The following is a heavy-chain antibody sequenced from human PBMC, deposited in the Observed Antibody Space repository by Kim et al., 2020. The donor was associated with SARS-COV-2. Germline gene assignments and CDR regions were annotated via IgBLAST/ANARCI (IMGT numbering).Heavy chain of an antibody. V-gene: IGHV4-30-4*01. CDR2: IYYSGST. CDR1: GGSISSGDYY. J-gene: IGHJ6*02. CDR3: ARGGGAPYYYYYGMDV. D-gene: IGHD3-10*01. Sequence: SETLSLTCTVSGGSISSGDYYWSWIRQPPGKGLEWIGYIYYSGSTYYNPSLKSRVTISVHTSKNQFSLKLSSVTAADTAVYYCARGGGAPYYYYYGMDVWGQGTTVTVSS.